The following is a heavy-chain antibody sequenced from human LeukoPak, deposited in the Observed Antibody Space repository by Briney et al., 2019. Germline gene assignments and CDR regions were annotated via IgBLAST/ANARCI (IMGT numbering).Heavy chain of an antibody. V-gene: IGHV1-69*13. CDR3: ARARAYSSSFDY. Sequence: ASVKVSCKASGGTFSSYAISWVRQAPGQGLEWMGGIIPIFGTANYAQKFQGRVTITADESTSTAYMELSSLRSEDTAVYYCARARAYSSSFDYWGQGTLVTVSS. CDR1: GGTFSSYA. CDR2: IIPIFGTA. J-gene: IGHJ4*02. D-gene: IGHD6-6*01.